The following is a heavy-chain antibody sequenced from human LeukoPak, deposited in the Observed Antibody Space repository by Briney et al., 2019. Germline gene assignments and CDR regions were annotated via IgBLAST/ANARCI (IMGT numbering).Heavy chain of an antibody. J-gene: IGHJ3*02. D-gene: IGHD5/OR15-5a*01. Sequence: PGGSLGLSCAASGFSFRSYDMHWVRQVPGRGLEWVSAIGLGGDTHYPDSVKGRFTVSRENGENSLYLQMNGLTDGDTAVYYCVRGGIRVSGIDAFDIWGQGTRVTVSS. CDR2: IGLGGDT. V-gene: IGHV3-13*01. CDR3: VRGGIRVSGIDAFDI. CDR1: GFSFRSYD.